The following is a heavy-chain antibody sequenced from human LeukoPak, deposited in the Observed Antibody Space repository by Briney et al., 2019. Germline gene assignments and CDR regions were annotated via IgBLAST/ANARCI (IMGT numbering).Heavy chain of an antibody. D-gene: IGHD4-17*01. J-gene: IGHJ4*02. Sequence: GASLKISCQGSRSIFTSYWISWVRQMPGKGLEWMGRIDPSDSYTNYSPSFQGHVTISADKSISTAYLQWSSLKASDTAMYYCARHVPAITVTPEDYFDYWGQGTLVTVSS. V-gene: IGHV5-10-1*01. CDR1: RSIFTSYW. CDR2: IDPSDSYT. CDR3: ARHVPAITVTPEDYFDY.